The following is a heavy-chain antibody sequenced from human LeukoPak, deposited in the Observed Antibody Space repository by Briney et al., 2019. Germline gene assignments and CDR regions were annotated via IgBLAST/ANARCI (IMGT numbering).Heavy chain of an antibody. Sequence: GGSLRLSCAASGFTFSNAWMSWVRQAPGKGLEWVGRIKSKADGGSTDYAAPVKGRFTISRDDSKNTLYLQMNSLKTEDTAVYYCTTVSNYGMASGNYWGQGTLVTVSS. J-gene: IGHJ4*02. CDR1: GFTFSNAW. V-gene: IGHV3-15*01. D-gene: IGHD3-9*01. CDR3: TTVSNYGMASGNY. CDR2: IKSKADGGST.